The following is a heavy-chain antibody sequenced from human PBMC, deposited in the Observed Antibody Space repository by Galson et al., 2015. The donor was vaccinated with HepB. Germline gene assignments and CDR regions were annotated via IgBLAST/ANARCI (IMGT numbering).Heavy chain of an antibody. Sequence: SLRLSCAASGLTFSSYDTHWVRQATGKGLEWVSAIGTAGDPYYPGSVKGRFTISRENAKNSLYLQMNSLRAGDTAVYYCARARGSAMIVFHAFDIWGQGTMVTVSS. CDR1: GLTFSSYD. V-gene: IGHV3-13*05. CDR2: IGTAGDP. CDR3: ARARGSAMIVFHAFDI. D-gene: IGHD3-22*01. J-gene: IGHJ3*02.